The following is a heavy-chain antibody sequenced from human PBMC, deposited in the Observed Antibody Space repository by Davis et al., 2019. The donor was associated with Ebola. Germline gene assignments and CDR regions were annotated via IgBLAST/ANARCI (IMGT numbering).Heavy chain of an antibody. Sequence: GESPKIPCAASGFTFSSYGMHWVRQAPGKGLEWVAVISYDGSNKYYADSVKGRFTISRDNSKNTLYLQMNSLRAEDTAVYYCARRTRGYGYYYGMDVWGQGTTVTVSS. CDR1: GFTFSSYG. J-gene: IGHJ6*02. CDR3: ARRTRGYGYYYGMDV. D-gene: IGHD1-7*01. CDR2: ISYDGSNK. V-gene: IGHV3-30*03.